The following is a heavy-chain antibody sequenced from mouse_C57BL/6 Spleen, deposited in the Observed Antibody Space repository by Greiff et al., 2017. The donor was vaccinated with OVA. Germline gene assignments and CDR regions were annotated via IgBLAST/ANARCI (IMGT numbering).Heavy chain of an antibody. D-gene: IGHD4-1*01. CDR3: ARLRETGPYYCDY. Sequence: QVQLQQPGAELVKPGASVKMSCKASGYTFTRYWITWVKQRPGQGLEWIGDLSPGSGSTNYNAKFKSKATLTVDTSSSTAYMQLSSRTSEDAAGNDWARLRETGPYYCDYWGQGTTLTVSS. CDR1: GYTFTRYW. V-gene: IGHV1-55*01. CDR2: LSPGSGST. J-gene: IGHJ2*01.